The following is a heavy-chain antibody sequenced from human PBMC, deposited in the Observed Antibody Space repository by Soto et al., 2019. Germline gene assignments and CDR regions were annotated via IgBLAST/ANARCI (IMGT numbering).Heavy chain of an antibody. Sequence: HPGGSLRLSCSASGFTFSTHSMNWVRQAPGKGLEWISYITSSDVTMYADSVKGRFTISRDNAKNSLYLQMNSLRGEDTAVYFCVGEVGFQLIYWGQGTLVTVSS. J-gene: IGHJ4*02. CDR2: ITSSDVT. CDR3: VGEVGFQLIY. D-gene: IGHD2-2*01. V-gene: IGHV3-48*01. CDR1: GFTFSTHS.